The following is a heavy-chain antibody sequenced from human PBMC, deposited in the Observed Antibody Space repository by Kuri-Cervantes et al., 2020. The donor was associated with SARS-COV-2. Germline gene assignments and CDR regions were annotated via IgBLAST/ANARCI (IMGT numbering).Heavy chain of an antibody. CDR2: IYYSGST. D-gene: IGHD3-10*01. V-gene: IGHV4-38-2*01. CDR3: ARSFTVRGAYFDY. CDR1: GYSISSGYY. J-gene: IGHJ4*02. Sequence: GSLRLSCAVSGYSISSGYYWGWIRQPPGKGLEWIGCIYYSGSTNYNPSLKSRVTISVDTSKNQFSLKLSSVTAADTAVYYCARSFTVRGAYFDYWGQGTLVTVSS.